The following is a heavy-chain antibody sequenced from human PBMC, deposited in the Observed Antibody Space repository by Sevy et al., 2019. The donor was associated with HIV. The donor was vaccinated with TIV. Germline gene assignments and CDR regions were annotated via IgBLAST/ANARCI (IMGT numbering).Heavy chain of an antibody. CDR1: GFTFSSHA. CDR3: AKEGGGYYYDSSGLFDY. CDR2: ISGSGYLT. Sequence: GGSLRLSCAASGFTFSSHAMSWVRQAPGKGLEWVSAISGSGYLTYYTDSVKGRFTISRDNSKNTLYLQMNSLRAEDTAVYYCAKEGGGYYYDSSGLFDYWGQGTLVTVSS. V-gene: IGHV3-23*01. D-gene: IGHD3-22*01. J-gene: IGHJ4*02.